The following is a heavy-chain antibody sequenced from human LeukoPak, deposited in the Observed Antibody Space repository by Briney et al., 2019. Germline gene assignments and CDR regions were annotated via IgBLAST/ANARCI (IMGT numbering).Heavy chain of an antibody. D-gene: IGHD3-10*02. CDR1: GFTFSDFY. Sequence: GGSLCLLRAASGFTFSDFYMSWTRLAPGEGREWVSYISSSGTTIYHADSVKGRFTISRDKAKNSLYLQMNSLRAEDTAVYYCAELGITMIGGVWGKGTTVTISS. V-gene: IGHV3-11*04. J-gene: IGHJ6*04. CDR2: ISSSGTTI. CDR3: AELGITMIGGV.